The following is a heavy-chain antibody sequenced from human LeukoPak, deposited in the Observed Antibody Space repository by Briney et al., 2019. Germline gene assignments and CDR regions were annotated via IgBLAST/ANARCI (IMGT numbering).Heavy chain of an antibody. Sequence: GGSLRLSCAASGFTFSSYWMSWVRQAPGKGLEWVANIKQDGSEKYYVDSVKGRFTISRDNAKNSLYLQMNSLRAEDTAVYYCARALRGYSGSDLAPNFDYWGQGTLVTVSS. CDR2: IKQDGSEK. CDR3: ARALRGYSGSDLAPNFDY. D-gene: IGHD5-12*01. J-gene: IGHJ4*02. V-gene: IGHV3-7*01. CDR1: GFTFSSYW.